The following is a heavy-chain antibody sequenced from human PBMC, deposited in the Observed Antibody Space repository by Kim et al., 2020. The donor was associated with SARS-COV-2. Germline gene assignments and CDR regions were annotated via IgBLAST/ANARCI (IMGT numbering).Heavy chain of an antibody. J-gene: IGHJ4*02. D-gene: IGHD5-18*01. Sequence: GGSLRLSCAASGFTFSDYYMSWIRQAPGKGLEWVSYITSSSSYTNYADSVKGRFTISRDNAKNSLYLQMNSLRAEDMAVYYCARDHAISTDGYSYGYRYWGQGTLVTVSS. CDR3: ARDHAISTDGYSYGYRY. CDR1: GFTFSDYY. CDR2: ITSSSSYT. V-gene: IGHV3-11*05.